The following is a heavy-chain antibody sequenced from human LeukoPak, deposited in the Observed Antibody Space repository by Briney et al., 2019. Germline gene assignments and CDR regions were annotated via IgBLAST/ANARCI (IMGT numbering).Heavy chain of an antibody. J-gene: IGHJ5*02. Sequence: ASVKVSCKASGYTFTCYYMHWVRQAPGQGLEWMGWINPNSGGTNYAQKFQGRVTMTRDTSISTAYMELSRLRSDDTAVYYCARDRIYGDLGYWFDPWGQGTLVTVSS. V-gene: IGHV1-2*02. CDR2: INPNSGGT. CDR1: GYTFTCYY. CDR3: ARDRIYGDLGYWFDP. D-gene: IGHD4-17*01.